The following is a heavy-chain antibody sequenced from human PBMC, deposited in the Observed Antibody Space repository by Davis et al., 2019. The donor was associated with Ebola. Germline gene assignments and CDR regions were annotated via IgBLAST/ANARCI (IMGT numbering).Heavy chain of an antibody. CDR2: IRSKAYGGTT. CDR3: ARERFRELLYIDP. J-gene: IGHJ5*02. CDR1: GFTFGDYA. D-gene: IGHD3-10*01. Sequence: GGSLRLSCTASGFTFGDYAMSWVRQAPGKGLEWVGFIRSKAYGGTTEYAASVKGRFTISRDNAKNSLYLQMNSLRDEDTAVYYCARERFRELLYIDPWGQGTLVTVSS. V-gene: IGHV3-49*04.